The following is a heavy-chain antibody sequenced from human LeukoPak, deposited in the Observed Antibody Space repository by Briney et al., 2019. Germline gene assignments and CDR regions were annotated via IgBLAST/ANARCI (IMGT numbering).Heavy chain of an antibody. CDR3: AKDQYYYGSGTCDY. CDR1: GFTFSSYE. Sequence: GGSLRLSCAASGFTFSSYEMNWVRQAPGKGLEWVSYISSSGSTIYYADSVKGRFTISRDNAKNSLYLQMNSLRAEDTAVYYCAKDQYYYGSGTCDYWGQGTLVTVSS. D-gene: IGHD3-10*01. J-gene: IGHJ4*02. CDR2: ISSSGSTI. V-gene: IGHV3-48*03.